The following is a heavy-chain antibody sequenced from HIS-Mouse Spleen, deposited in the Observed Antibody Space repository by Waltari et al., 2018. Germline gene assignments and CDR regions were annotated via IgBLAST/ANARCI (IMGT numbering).Heavy chain of an antibody. CDR1: RFTFRSYG. D-gene: IGHD6-19*01. CDR3: AKASFYSSGWFDP. V-gene: IGHV3-30*18. CDR2: ISYDGSNK. Sequence: QVQLVESGGGVGQPGSSLRRPCAASRFTFRSYGMHWVRQAPGKGLEWVAVISYDGSNKYYADSVKGRFTISRDNSKNTLYLQMNSLRAEDTAVYYCAKASFYSSGWFDPWGQGTLVTVSS. J-gene: IGHJ5*02.